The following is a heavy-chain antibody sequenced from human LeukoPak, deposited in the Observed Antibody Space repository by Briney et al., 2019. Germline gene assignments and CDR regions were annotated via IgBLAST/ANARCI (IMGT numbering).Heavy chain of an antibody. V-gene: IGHV3-23*01. CDR2: ISGSGGST. D-gene: IGHD6-13*01. Sequence: SGGSLRLSCAASGFTFSSYAMSWVRQAPGKGREWVSDISGSGGSTYYADSVKGRFTISRDNSKNTLYLQMNSLRAEDTAVYYCAKDVATAGTGYYGMDVWGQGTTVTVSS. CDR1: GFTFSSYA. CDR3: AKDVATAGTGYYGMDV. J-gene: IGHJ6*02.